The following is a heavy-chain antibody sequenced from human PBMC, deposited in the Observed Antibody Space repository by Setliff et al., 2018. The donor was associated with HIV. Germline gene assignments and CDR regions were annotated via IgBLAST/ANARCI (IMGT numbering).Heavy chain of an antibody. CDR1: GGSISTYY. D-gene: IGHD4-17*01. CDR2: IYYSGST. Sequence: ETLSLTCTVSGGSISTYYWSWIRQAPGKGLEWMGNIYYSGSTKYNPSLKRRVTISIDKSRKYFSLKLPSVTAADTAMYFCTRGRLGQADYWGQGTLVTVSS. CDR3: TRGRLGQADY. J-gene: IGHJ4*02. V-gene: IGHV4-59*01.